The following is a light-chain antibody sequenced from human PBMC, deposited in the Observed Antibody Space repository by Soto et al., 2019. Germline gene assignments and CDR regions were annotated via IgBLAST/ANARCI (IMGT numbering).Light chain of an antibody. CDR3: QQRSSWPIT. J-gene: IGKJ5*01. CDR1: QGISSY. Sequence: EIVLTQSPATLSLSPGERATLSCRAGQGISSYLAWYQQKPGQAPRLLIYDASNRATGIPARFSGSGSGTAFTLTISILEPEDFAVYYCQQRSSWPITFVQGTRLEIK. CDR2: DAS. V-gene: IGKV3-11*01.